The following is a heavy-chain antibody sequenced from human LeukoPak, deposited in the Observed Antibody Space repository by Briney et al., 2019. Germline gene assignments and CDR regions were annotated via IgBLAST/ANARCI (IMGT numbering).Heavy chain of an antibody. Sequence: SETLSLTCTVSGGSISNYYWSWIRQPPGKVLEWIAFIYYSGDTHYNPSLKSRVTISVDTSKNQLSLKLSSVTAADTAVYYCARNKGRYGSGRVHFDPWGQGTLVTVSS. V-gene: IGHV4-59*08. CDR2: IYYSGDT. CDR3: ARNKGRYGSGRVHFDP. CDR1: GGSISNYY. J-gene: IGHJ5*02. D-gene: IGHD3-10*01.